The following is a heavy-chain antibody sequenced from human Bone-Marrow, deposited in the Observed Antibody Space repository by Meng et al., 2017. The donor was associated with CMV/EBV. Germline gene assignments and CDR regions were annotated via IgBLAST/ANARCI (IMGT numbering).Heavy chain of an antibody. J-gene: IGHJ6*02. V-gene: IGHV3-30*02. CDR2: IRYDGSNK. CDR3: ARVAIRSGFGMDV. CDR1: GFTFSSYG. Sequence: GGSLRLSCAASGFTFSSYGMHWVRQAPGKGLEWVAFIRYDGSNKYYADSVKGRFTISRDNSKNTLYLQMNSLRAEDTAVYYCARVAIRSGFGMDVWGLGTTVTVSS. D-gene: IGHD3-3*01.